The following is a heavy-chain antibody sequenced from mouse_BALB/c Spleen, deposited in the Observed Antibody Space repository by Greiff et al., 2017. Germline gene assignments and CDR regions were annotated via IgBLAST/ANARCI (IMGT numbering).Heavy chain of an antibody. CDR3: ARDYYGSSYPWFAY. D-gene: IGHD1-1*01. J-gene: IGHJ3*01. V-gene: IGHV3-2*02. Sequence: EVQGVESGPGLVKPSQSLSLTCTVTGYSITSDYAWNWIRQFPGNKLEWMGYISYSGSTSYNPSLKSRISITRDTSKNQFFLQLNSVTTEDTATYYCARDYYGSSYPWFAYWGPGTLVTVSA. CDR2: ISYSGST. CDR1: GYSITSDYA.